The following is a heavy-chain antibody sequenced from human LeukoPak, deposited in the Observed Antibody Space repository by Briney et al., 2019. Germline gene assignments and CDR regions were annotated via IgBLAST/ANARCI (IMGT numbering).Heavy chain of an antibody. V-gene: IGHV3-23*01. Sequence: GGSLRLSCAGSGFSFSTYSMNWVRQAPGKGLEWASGITGSGANTYYADSVKGRFTISRDNSKNTLCLRMNSLRAEDTAVYYCYYYDSSGFYPQTKIDYWGQGTLVTVSS. J-gene: IGHJ4*02. D-gene: IGHD3-22*01. CDR2: ITGSGANT. CDR3: YYYDSSGFYPQTKIDY. CDR1: GFSFSTYS.